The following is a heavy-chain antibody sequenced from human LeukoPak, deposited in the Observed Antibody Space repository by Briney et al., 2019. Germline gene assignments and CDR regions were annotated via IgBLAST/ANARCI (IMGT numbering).Heavy chain of an antibody. CDR2: ISAYNGNT. V-gene: IGHV1-18*01. CDR3: AREVYCSSTSCYTGPFDY. J-gene: IGHJ4*02. Sequence: GASVKVSCKASGYTFTSYGISWVRQAPGQGLEWMGWISAYNGNTNYAQKLQGRVTMTTDTSTSTAYMELRSLRSDDTAVYYCAREVYCSSTSCYTGPFDYWGQGTLVTVSS. CDR1: GYTFTSYG. D-gene: IGHD2-2*02.